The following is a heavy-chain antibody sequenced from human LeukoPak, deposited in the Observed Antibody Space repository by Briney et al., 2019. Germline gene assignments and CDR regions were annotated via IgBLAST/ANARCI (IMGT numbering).Heavy chain of an antibody. CDR3: ARLCLAVAVKCGMDV. V-gene: IGHV3-23*01. Sequence: PGGSLRLSCAASGLSFSNYAMSWVRQAPGKGLQWVSLISGSGSDTYYADSVKGRFSISRDNSKNTLYLQLNSLRAEDAAVYYCARLCLAVAVKCGMDVWGQGTTVTVSS. D-gene: IGHD6-19*01. J-gene: IGHJ6*02. CDR2: ISGSGSDT. CDR1: GLSFSNYA.